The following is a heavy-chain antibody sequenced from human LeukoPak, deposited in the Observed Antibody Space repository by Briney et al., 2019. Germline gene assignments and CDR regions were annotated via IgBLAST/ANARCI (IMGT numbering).Heavy chain of an antibody. D-gene: IGHD3-3*01. CDR3: ARNQYDFWEYYYYMDV. J-gene: IGHJ6*03. CDR2: IYYSGST. CDR1: GGSISSYY. Sequence: SEILSLTCTVSGGSISSYYWSWIRQPPGKGLEWIGYIYYSGSTNYNPSLKSRVTISVDTSKNQFSLKLSSVTAADTAVYYCARNQYDFWEYYYYMDVWGKGTTVTVSS. V-gene: IGHV4-59*01.